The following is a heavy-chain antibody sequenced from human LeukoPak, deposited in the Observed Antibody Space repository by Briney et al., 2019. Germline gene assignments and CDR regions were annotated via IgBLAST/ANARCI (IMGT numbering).Heavy chain of an antibody. CDR2: INHSGST. CDR1: GASISGGDYY. D-gene: IGHD4-23*01. CDR3: ATARDYGGKVPDWYFDL. Sequence: SETLSLTCAVSGASISGGDYYWSWIRQPPGKGLEWIGEINHSGSTNYNPSLKSRVTISVDTSKNQFSLKLSSVTAADTAVYYCATARDYGGKVPDWYFDLWGRGTLVTVSS. J-gene: IGHJ2*01. V-gene: IGHV4-34*01.